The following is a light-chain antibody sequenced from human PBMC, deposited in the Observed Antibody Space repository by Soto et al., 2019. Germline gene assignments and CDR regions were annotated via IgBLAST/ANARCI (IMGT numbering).Light chain of an antibody. Sequence: DIQMTQSPSSLSASVGDRVTITCRASQSISSYLNWYQQKPGKAPKLLIYAASSLQSGVPSRFSGSGSGTDFTLTISSLQPEDFATYYWQQSYSTPFPCGGGTKVEIK. CDR2: AAS. V-gene: IGKV1-39*01. CDR3: QQSYSTPFP. J-gene: IGKJ4*01. CDR1: QSISSY.